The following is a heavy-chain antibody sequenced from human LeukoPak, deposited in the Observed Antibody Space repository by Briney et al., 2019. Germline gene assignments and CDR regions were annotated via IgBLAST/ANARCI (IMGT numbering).Heavy chain of an antibody. J-gene: IGHJ4*02. CDR1: GFTFSSYA. D-gene: IGHD3-22*01. Sequence: GGSLRLSCAASGFTFSSYAMSWVRQAPGKGLEWVSAISGSGGSTYYADSVKGRFTISRGNSKNTLYLQMNSLRAEDTAVYYCGKARSGVYDSSEDWGQGTVVSVSS. CDR2: ISGSGGST. V-gene: IGHV3-23*01. CDR3: GKARSGVYDSSED.